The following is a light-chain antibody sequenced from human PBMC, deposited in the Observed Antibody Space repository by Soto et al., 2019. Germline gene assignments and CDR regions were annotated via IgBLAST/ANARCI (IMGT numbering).Light chain of an antibody. CDR3: QSYDSSLSASV. CDR2: GDI. CDR1: NSNIGSHA. J-gene: IGLJ3*02. V-gene: IGLV1-40*01. Sequence: QSVLTQPPSASGTPGQGVNISCSGSNSNIGSHAVNWYQQLPGMAPRLLIYGDINRPAGVPDRFSGSKSGTSASLAITGLQADDEADYYCQSYDSSLSASVFGGGTKLTVL.